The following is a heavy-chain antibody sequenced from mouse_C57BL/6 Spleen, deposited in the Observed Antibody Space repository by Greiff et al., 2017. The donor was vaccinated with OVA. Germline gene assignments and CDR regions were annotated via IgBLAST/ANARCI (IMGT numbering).Heavy chain of an antibody. D-gene: IGHD1-1*01. CDR2: IDPETGGT. CDR3: TRRSSITTVVPDWYFDV. J-gene: IGHJ1*03. V-gene: IGHV1-15*01. Sequence: QVQLQQSGAELVRPGASVTLSCKASGYTFTDYEMHWVKQTPVHGLEWIGAIDPETGGTAYNQKFKGKAILTADKSSSTAYMELRSLTSEDSAVYYCTRRSSITTVVPDWYFDVWGTGTTVTVSS. CDR1: GYTFTDYE.